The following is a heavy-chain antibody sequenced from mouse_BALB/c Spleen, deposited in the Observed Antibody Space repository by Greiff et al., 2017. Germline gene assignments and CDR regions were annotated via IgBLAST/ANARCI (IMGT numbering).Heavy chain of an antibody. CDR1: GYTFSSYW. Sequence: QVQLQQSGAELMKPGASVKISCKATGYTFSSYWIEWVKQRPGHGLEWIGEILPGSGSTNYNEKFKGKATFTADTSSNTAYMQLSSLTSEDSAVYYCARTAQSYYAMDYWGQGTSVTVSS. D-gene: IGHD3-1*01. V-gene: IGHV1-9*01. CDR2: ILPGSGST. J-gene: IGHJ4*01. CDR3: ARTAQSYYAMDY.